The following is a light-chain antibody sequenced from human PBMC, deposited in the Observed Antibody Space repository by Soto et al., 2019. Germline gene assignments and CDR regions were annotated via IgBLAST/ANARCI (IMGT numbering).Light chain of an antibody. J-gene: IGKJ4*01. CDR1: HDIKKY. V-gene: IGKV1-33*01. Sequence: DIQMTQSPSSLSASDGDRVPTSCQASHDIKKYLNWYQQTAHKVPKILIHDASTLESGVPSRFTGGRSGTDFTLTINKLQPEDVATYYCQQFDDLPLTFGGGTKVDIK. CDR3: QQFDDLPLT. CDR2: DAS.